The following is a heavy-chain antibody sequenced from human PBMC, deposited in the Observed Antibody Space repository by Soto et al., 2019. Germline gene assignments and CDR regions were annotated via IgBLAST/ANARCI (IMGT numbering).Heavy chain of an antibody. CDR1: GDTSSTYA. Sequence: QVQLVQSGAEVKKPGSSVKVSCKASGDTSSTYAISWVRQAPGQGLEWMGGIIPIFGAPNYAQKFQGRVTITAAESTRTVYMELNSLRSEDMALYFCARSSGTATTPGDYYYAMDVWGQGTTVTVSS. CDR2: IIPIFGAP. J-gene: IGHJ6*02. D-gene: IGHD1-1*01. CDR3: ARSSGTATTPGDYYYAMDV. V-gene: IGHV1-69*12.